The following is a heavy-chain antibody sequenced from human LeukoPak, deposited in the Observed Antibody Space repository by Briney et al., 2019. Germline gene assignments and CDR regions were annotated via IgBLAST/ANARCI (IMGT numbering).Heavy chain of an antibody. Sequence: GGSLRLSCAASGFTFSSYAMSWVRQAPGKGLEWVSAISGSGGSTYYADSVKGRFTISRDNSKDTLYQQMNSLRAEDTAVYYCAKDCEMATPYYFDYWGQGTLVTVSS. CDR1: GFTFSSYA. CDR3: AKDCEMATPYYFDY. D-gene: IGHD5-24*01. J-gene: IGHJ4*02. V-gene: IGHV3-23*01. CDR2: ISGSGGST.